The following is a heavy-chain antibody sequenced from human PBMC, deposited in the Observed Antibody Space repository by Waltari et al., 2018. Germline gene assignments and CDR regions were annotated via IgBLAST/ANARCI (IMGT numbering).Heavy chain of an antibody. Sequence: QVHLQESCLGLVKPSETLSLACAVSGYSISSGYYWGWIRQPPGKGLEWIGSIYHSGGTYSNPSLKGRGTISVDTSKTQFSLKLSFVTAADTAVYYCARDVRSSGWGVDYWGQGTLVTVSS. CDR3: ARDVRSSGWGVDY. D-gene: IGHD6-19*01. J-gene: IGHJ4*02. V-gene: IGHV4-38-2*02. CDR2: IYHSGGT. CDR1: GYSISSGYY.